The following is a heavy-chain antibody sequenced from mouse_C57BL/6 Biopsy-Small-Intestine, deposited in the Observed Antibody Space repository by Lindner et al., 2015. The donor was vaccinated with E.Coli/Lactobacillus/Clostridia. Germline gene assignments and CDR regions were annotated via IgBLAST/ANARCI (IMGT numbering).Heavy chain of an antibody. J-gene: IGHJ2*01. V-gene: IGHV5-17*01. D-gene: IGHD1-1*01. CDR3: ARNYYGAGYDY. Sequence: VQLQESGGTLVKPGGSLKLSCAASGFTFSDYGMHWVRQAPEKGLEWVAYISGSGNTIFYADTLKGRFTISRDNAKNTLFLQMTSLRSEDAAMYYCARNYYGAGYDYWGQGTTLTVSS. CDR1: GFTFSDYG. CDR2: ISGSGNTI.